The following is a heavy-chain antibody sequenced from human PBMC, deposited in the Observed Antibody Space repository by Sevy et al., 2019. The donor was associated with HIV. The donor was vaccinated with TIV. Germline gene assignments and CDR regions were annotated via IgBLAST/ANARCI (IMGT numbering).Heavy chain of an antibody. CDR2: IRGSGGST. V-gene: IGHV3-23*01. Sequence: GGSLRLSCAASGFMFSSYAMSWVRQAPGKGLEWVSTIRGSGGSTYYADSVKGRFTISRDNSKNTLYLQMNSLRAEDTFVYYCHGDYDSSQLASYYYYGMDVWGQGTTVTVSS. CDR1: GFMFSSYA. CDR3: HGDYDSSQLASYYYYGMDV. D-gene: IGHD3-22*01. J-gene: IGHJ6*02.